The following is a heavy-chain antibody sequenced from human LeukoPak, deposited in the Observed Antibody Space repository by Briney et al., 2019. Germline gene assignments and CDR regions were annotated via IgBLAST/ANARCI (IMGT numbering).Heavy chain of an antibody. V-gene: IGHV1-18*01. CDR2: ISPYNGNT. CDR1: GYSFTRYG. D-gene: IGHD3-10*01. J-gene: IGHJ6*03. CDR3: AREGTKLPWFGELRITRYYYYYMDV. Sequence: EASVKVSCKASGYSFTRYGISWVRQAPGQALEWMGWISPYNGNTKYAQKLQGRVTMTTDTSTSTANMELRSLRSDDTAVYYCAREGTKLPWFGELRITRYYYYYMDVWGKGTTVTISS.